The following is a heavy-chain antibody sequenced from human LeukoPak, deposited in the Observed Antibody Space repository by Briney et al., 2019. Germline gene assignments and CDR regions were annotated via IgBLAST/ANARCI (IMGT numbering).Heavy chain of an antibody. J-gene: IGHJ4*02. Sequence: GASVKVSCKASGYSFTTIHWVRQAPGQRLEWMGWINAGNGNTKYSQKFQGRVTITRDTSATTAYMELSSLRSEDTAVYYCARDFRGNEDYWGQGTPVTVSS. CDR3: ARDFRGNEDY. D-gene: IGHD1-1*01. V-gene: IGHV1-3*01. CDR2: INAGNGNT. CDR1: GYSFTT.